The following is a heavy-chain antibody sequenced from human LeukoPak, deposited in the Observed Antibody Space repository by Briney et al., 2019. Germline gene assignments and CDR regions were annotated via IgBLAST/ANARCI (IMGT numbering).Heavy chain of an antibody. CDR1: GGSFSGYY. J-gene: IGHJ5*02. V-gene: IGHV4-34*01. Sequence: SETLSLTCAVYGGSFSGYYWSWIRQPPGKGLEWIGQINHSGSTNYNPSLKSRVTISVDTSKNQFSLKLSSVTAADTAVYYCARDGSMVRGRANWFDPWGQGTLVTVSS. CDR3: ARDGSMVRGRANWFDP. D-gene: IGHD3-10*01. CDR2: INHSGST.